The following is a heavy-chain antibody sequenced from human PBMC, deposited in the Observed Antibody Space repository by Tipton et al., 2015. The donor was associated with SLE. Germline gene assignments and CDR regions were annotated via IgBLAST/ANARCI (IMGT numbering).Heavy chain of an antibody. CDR1: GGSISSGSYY. Sequence: TLSLTCTVSGGSISSGSYYWSWIRQPAGKGLEWIGRIDTSGSTNYNPSLKSRVTISVDTSKNQFSLKLRSVTAADTAVYYCAGGDYYDSSGTTCPFDYWGQGTLVTVSS. J-gene: IGHJ4*02. D-gene: IGHD3-22*01. V-gene: IGHV4-61*02. CDR3: AGGDYYDSSGTTCPFDY. CDR2: IDTSGST.